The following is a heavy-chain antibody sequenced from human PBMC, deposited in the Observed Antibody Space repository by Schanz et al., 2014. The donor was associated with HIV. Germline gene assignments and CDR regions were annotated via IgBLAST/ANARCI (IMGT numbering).Heavy chain of an antibody. V-gene: IGHV3-7*01. Sequence: EVQLVESGGGLVQPGGSLRLSCAASGFTFSRYWRNWVRQAPGKGLEGVASIKQDGGEKHYVASVKGRFTISRDNVKNSLYLQMSSLRAEDTAVYYCARDSGAGSYWGQGTLVTVSS. D-gene: IGHD3-10*01. CDR1: GFTFSRYW. CDR2: IKQDGGEK. J-gene: IGHJ4*02. CDR3: ARDSGAGSY.